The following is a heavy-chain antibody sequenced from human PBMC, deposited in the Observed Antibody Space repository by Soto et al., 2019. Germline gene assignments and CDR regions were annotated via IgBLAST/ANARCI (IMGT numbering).Heavy chain of an antibody. CDR2: IDLGGTTT. CDR3: TKDRVPDGIYSFDY. CDR1: GFTFGSHW. D-gene: IGHD2-15*01. Sequence: GGSLRLSCAASGFTFGSHWMTWVRLVPGKGLEWVSFIDLGGTTTYYRDSVKGRFTIFKDKSMNTVYLQMNSLTVEDAAVYYCTKDRVPDGIYSFDYWGQGALVTVSS. V-gene: IGHV3-23*03. J-gene: IGHJ4*02.